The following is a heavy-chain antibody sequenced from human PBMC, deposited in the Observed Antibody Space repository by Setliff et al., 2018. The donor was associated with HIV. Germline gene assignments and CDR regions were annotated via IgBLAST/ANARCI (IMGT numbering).Heavy chain of an antibody. J-gene: IGHJ4*02. CDR2: IYTSGST. CDR3: AREYSSSWYRYFDY. Sequence: KPSETLSLTCTVSGGSISSGSSYWSWIRQPAGKGLEWIGRIYTSGSTNYNPSLKSRVTISVDTSKNQFSLKLSSVTAADTAVYYCAREYSSSWYRYFDYWGQGTLVTVSS. D-gene: IGHD6-13*01. CDR1: GGSISSGSSY. V-gene: IGHV4-61*02.